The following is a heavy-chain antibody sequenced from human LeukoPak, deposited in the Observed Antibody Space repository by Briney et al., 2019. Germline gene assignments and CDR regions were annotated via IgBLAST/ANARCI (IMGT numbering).Heavy chain of an antibody. D-gene: IGHD3-22*01. CDR3: ARDAVDLDDSSGYYGY. V-gene: IGHV3-74*01. Sequence: GGSLRLSCAASGFTFSSYWMYWVRQAAGKGLMWVSRINSDGSSTNYADSVKGRFTISRDNAKNSLYLQMNSLRAEDTAVYYCARDAVDLDDSSGYYGYWGQGTLVTVSS. CDR1: GFTFSSYW. J-gene: IGHJ4*02. CDR2: INSDGSST.